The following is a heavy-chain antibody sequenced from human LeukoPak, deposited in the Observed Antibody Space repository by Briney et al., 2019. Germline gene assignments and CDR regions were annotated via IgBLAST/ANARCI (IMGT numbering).Heavy chain of an antibody. J-gene: IGHJ6*03. CDR3: ARAYSERYGLGYYYMDV. CDR1: GFTFSSYS. Sequence: GGSLRLSCPASGFTFSSYSMHWVRQAPGKGLEWVSSISSGSSYIYYADSVKGRFTISRDNAKKSVYLQMNSLRAEDTAVYYCARAYSERYGLGYYYMDVWGKGTTVTISS. V-gene: IGHV3-21*01. D-gene: IGHD1-26*01. CDR2: ISSGSSYI.